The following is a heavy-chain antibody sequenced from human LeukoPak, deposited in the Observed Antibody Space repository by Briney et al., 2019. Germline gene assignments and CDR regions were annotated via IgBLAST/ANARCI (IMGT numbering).Heavy chain of an antibody. J-gene: IGHJ6*04. CDR3: ARGSGSIWYYYYGMDV. V-gene: IGHV1-69*13. D-gene: IGHD3-10*01. CDR1: GGTFSSYA. CDR2: IIPIFGTA. Sequence: ASVKVSCKASGGTFSSYAISWVRQAPGRGLEWMGGIIPIFGTANYAQKFQGRVTITADESTSTAYMELSSLRSEDTAVYYCARGSGSIWYYYYGMDVWGKGTTVTVSS.